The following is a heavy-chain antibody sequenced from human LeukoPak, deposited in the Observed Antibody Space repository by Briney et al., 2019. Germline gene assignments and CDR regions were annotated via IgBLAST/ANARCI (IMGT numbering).Heavy chain of an antibody. CDR3: ASPALYHYYYYYGMDV. J-gene: IGHJ6*02. CDR1: GDSVRSYY. Sequence: SETLSLTCTVSGDSVRSYYWNWIRQPPRRGLEWIGYISDSGSTNYNPSLKGRVTISVDTSKNQFSLKLRSVTAADTAVYYCASPALYHYYYYYGMDVWGQGTTVTVSS. V-gene: IGHV4-59*02. CDR2: ISDSGST. D-gene: IGHD2-2*02.